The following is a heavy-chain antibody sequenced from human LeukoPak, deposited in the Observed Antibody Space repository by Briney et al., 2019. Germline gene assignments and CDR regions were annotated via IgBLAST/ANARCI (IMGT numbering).Heavy chain of an antibody. CDR3: ARREMATTPEDY. D-gene: IGHD5-12*01. CDR1: GGSISSYY. J-gene: IGHJ4*02. V-gene: IGHV4-39*01. Sequence: PSETLSLTCTVSGGSISSYYWGWIRQPPGKGLEWIGSIYYSGSTYYNPSLKSRVTISVDTSKNQFSLKLSSVTAADTAAYYCARREMATTPEDYWGQGTLVTVSS. CDR2: IYYSGST.